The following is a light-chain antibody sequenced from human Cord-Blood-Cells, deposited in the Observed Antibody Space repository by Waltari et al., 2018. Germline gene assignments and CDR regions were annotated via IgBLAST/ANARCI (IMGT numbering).Light chain of an antibody. J-gene: IGKJ4*01. Sequence: DIVMTQSPDSLAVSLGGRATINCKYSQSVLYSSNNKNCLDWYQQKPGQPPKLLVYWASTRESGVPDRFSGSGSVTAFTLTTSSMQHQDVAVYYCQQDYSTPLTFGGGTKVEIK. CDR1: QSVLYSSNNKNC. V-gene: IGKV4-1*01. CDR2: WAS. CDR3: QQDYSTPLT.